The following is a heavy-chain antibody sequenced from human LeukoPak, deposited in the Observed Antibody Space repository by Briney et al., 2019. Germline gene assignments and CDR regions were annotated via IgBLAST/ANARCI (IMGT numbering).Heavy chain of an antibody. CDR3: ARGLTVKDY. V-gene: IGHV3-7*01. CDR2: IKEDGSEK. J-gene: IGHJ4*02. Sequence: GGSLRLSCAAPGFTFSTYWMMWSRQAPGEGLEWVANIKEDGSEKYYVDSVKGRFTISRDGAKNSLYMQMNRLRAEDTAVYYCARGLTVKDYWGQGTLVTVSS. CDR1: GFTFSTYW. D-gene: IGHD1-20*01.